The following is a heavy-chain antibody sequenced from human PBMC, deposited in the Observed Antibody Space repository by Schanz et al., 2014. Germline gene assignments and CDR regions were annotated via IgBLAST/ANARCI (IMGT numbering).Heavy chain of an antibody. J-gene: IGHJ4*02. Sequence: QVQLVESGGSVVQPGRSLRLSCAASGFSFNNYGLNWVRQAPGKGLEWVAAISYDASNSYYADPVKGRFTISRDTSKNTLYLQMTSSRAEGTALYLCTTDRRDNDGPGTFYFEHWGQGTLVSVYS. V-gene: IGHV3-30*03. CDR1: GFSFNNYG. CDR3: TTDRRDNDGPGTFYFEH. CDR2: ISYDASNS. D-gene: IGHD3-10*01.